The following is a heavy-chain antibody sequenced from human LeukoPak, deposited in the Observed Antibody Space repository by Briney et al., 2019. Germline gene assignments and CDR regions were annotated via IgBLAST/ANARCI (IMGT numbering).Heavy chain of an antibody. D-gene: IGHD1-26*01. CDR3: ARGGSYAQPFDY. CDR1: GGSINRSSYY. CDR2: MFYSGNS. V-gene: IGHV4-39*01. J-gene: IGHJ4*02. Sequence: PSETLSLTCTVSGGSINRSSYYWAWIRQPPGKGLEWIGSMFYSGNSYYNPSLESRVTISVDTSTNQFSLNLNSVTAADTAVYYCARGGSYAQPFDYWGQGTLVTVSS.